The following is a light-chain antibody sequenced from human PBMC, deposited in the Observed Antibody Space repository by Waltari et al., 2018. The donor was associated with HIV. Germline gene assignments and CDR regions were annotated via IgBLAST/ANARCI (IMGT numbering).Light chain of an antibody. V-gene: IGKV1-39*01. Sequence: DVQMTQSPSSLSAPVGDSITITCRASQTVTNKVNWYQQKPGKAPKVLIFDASSLQSGVPSRFSGSGSGTDFTLSIYSLQPDDFASYFCQQSYLSPLTFGPGTKVDIK. CDR3: QQSYLSPLT. CDR1: QTVTNK. CDR2: DAS. J-gene: IGKJ3*01.